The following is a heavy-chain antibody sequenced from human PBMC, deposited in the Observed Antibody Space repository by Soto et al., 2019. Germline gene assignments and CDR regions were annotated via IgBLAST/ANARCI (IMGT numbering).Heavy chain of an antibody. CDR3: AKDMGPYCSSTSCYGYGMDV. Sequence: QVQLVESGGGVVQPGRSLRLSCAASGFTFSSYGMHWVRQAPGKGLEWVAVISYDGSNKYYADSVKGRFTISRDNSKNTLYLQMNSLRAEDTAVYYCAKDMGPYCSSTSCYGYGMDVWGQGTTVTVPS. J-gene: IGHJ6*02. V-gene: IGHV3-30*18. D-gene: IGHD2-2*01. CDR1: GFTFSSYG. CDR2: ISYDGSNK.